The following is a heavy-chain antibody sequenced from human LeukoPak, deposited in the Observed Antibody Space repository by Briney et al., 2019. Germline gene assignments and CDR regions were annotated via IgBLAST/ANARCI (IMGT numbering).Heavy chain of an antibody. CDR3: ARGWFGELSRMDV. V-gene: IGHV4-59*01. D-gene: IGHD3-10*01. CDR1: GGSISSYY. CDR2: IHYSGST. Sequence: NPSETLSLTCTVSGGSISSYYWSWIRQPPGKGLEWIGYIHYSGSTNHNPSLKSRVTISVDTSKNQFSLKLSSVTAADTAVYYCARGWFGELSRMDVWGQGTTVTVSS. J-gene: IGHJ6*02.